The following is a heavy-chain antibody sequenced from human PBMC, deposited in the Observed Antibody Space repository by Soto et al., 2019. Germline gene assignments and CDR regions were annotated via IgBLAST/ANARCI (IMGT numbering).Heavy chain of an antibody. V-gene: IGHV3-21*01. Sequence: GGSLRLSCAASGFTFSSYSMNWVRQAPGKGLEWVSSISSSSSYIYYADSVKGRFTISRDNAKNSLYLQMNSLRAEDTAVYYCARDSTSRYDYIGGSYRYTGRPPFDYWGQGTLVTVSS. CDR2: ISSSSSYI. D-gene: IGHD3-16*02. CDR3: ARDSTSRYDYIGGSYRYTGRPPFDY. CDR1: GFTFSSYS. J-gene: IGHJ4*02.